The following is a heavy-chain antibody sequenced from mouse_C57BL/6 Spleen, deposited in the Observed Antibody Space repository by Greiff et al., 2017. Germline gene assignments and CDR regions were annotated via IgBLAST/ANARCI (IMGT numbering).Heavy chain of an antibody. CDR3: ARYTPTGSEDD. CDR1: GFTFTDYY. CDR2: IRNKANGYTT. D-gene: IGHD4-1*02. V-gene: IGHV7-3*01. Sequence: EVKLVGSGGGLVQPGGSLSLSCAASGFTFTDYYMSWVRQPPGKALEWLGFIRNKANGYTTEYSASVKGRFTISRDNYQSILYLQMNALRAEDSATYDCARYTPTGSEDDWGKGTTLTVSS. J-gene: IGHJ2*01.